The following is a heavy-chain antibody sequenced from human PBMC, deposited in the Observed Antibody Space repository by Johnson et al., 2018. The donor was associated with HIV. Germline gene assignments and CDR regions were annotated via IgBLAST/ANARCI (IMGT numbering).Heavy chain of an antibody. D-gene: IGHD6-13*01. V-gene: IGHV3-30*19. Sequence: QMLLVESGGGLVKPGRSLRLSCAASGFTFSSYGMHWVSQAPGKGLEWVAVISYDGSNKYYADSVTGRFTIYRDNAKNSLILQMNSLRGEDTAVYYCARSKGSIWYGSAFDIWGQGTMVTVSS. CDR3: ARSKGSIWYGSAFDI. J-gene: IGHJ3*02. CDR2: ISYDGSNK. CDR1: GFTFSSYG.